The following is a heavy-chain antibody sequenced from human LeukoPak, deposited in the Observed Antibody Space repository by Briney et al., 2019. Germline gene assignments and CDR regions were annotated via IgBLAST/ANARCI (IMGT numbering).Heavy chain of an antibody. CDR2: IIPIFGTA. D-gene: IGHD7-27*01. CDR1: GGTFSSYA. CDR3: ATDNWGSANFDY. J-gene: IGHJ4*02. Sequence: GASVKVSCKASGGTFSSYAISWVRQAPGQGLEWMGGIIPIFGTANYAQKFQGRVTITADESTSTAYMELSSLRSEDTAVYYCATDNWGSANFDYWGQGTLVTVSS. V-gene: IGHV1-69*13.